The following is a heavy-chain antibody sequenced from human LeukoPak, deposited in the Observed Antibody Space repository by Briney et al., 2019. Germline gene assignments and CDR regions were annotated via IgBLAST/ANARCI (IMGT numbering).Heavy chain of an antibody. CDR3: AKDSGTGYSSYYFDY. CDR1: GFTFDDYA. Sequence: PGGSLRLSCAASGFTFDDYAMHWVRQAPGKGLEWVSGISWNSGSIGYADSVKGRFTISRDNAKNSLYLQMNSLRAEDMALYYCAKDSGTGYSSYYFDYWGQGTLVTVSS. CDR2: ISWNSGSI. J-gene: IGHJ4*02. D-gene: IGHD2-15*01. V-gene: IGHV3-9*03.